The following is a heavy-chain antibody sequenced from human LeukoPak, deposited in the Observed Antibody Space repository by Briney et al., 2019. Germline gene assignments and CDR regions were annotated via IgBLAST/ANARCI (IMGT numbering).Heavy chain of an antibody. V-gene: IGHV3-30*03. CDR1: GFTFSTYG. CDR2: ITYDGYYK. J-gene: IGHJ6*02. CDR3: ARELGYCSGASCYFKYYGMDV. Sequence: SGTSLRLSCAASGFTFSTYGMHWVRQAPGKGLEWVALITYDGYYKYYSDSVKGRFTISSDTSKNTLSLQMNSLRAEDTAVYYCARELGYCSGASCYFKYYGMDVWGQGTTVTVFS. D-gene: IGHD2-15*01.